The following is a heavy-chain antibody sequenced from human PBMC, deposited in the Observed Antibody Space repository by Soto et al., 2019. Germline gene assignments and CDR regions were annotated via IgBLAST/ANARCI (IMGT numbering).Heavy chain of an antibody. CDR3: ARDVSPGSSGWYFEAFDI. J-gene: IGHJ3*02. V-gene: IGHV3-7*05. CDR2: LKGDGSEK. Sequence: EVQLVESGGGLVQPGGSLRLSCAASGFNFGTSWMTWVRQVPGKGLEWVANLKGDGSEKSYLDSVSGRFTVSRDNAENSLFLQILILRAEDTALYYCARDVSPGSSGWYFEAFDIWGQGTMVTVS. D-gene: IGHD3-10*01. CDR1: GFNFGTSW.